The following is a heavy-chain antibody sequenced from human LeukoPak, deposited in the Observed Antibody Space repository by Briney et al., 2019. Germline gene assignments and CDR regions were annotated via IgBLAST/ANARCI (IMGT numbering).Heavy chain of an antibody. CDR1: GGSISYYY. Sequence: SETLSLTCTVSGGSISYYYWTWIRQSPGKGLEWIGQIYYTGSTYYNPSLKRRVTISVDTSRNQFTLNLTSVTAADTAVYYCARGGTYNDILSFDPWGQGTLVTVSS. J-gene: IGHJ5*02. V-gene: IGHV4-59*01. D-gene: IGHD3-9*01. CDR2: IYYTGST. CDR3: ARGGTYNDILSFDP.